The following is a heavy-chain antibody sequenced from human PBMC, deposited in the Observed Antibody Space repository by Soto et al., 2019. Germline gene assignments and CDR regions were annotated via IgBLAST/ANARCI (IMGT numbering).Heavy chain of an antibody. Sequence: SETLSLTCTVSGGSISSYYWTWIRQPAGKGLEWIGRIYTSGSTNYNPSLKSRVTMSVDTSKNQFSLKLSSVTAADTAVYYCAREVYNWNYYYGMDVWGQGTTVTVSS. CDR1: GGSISSYY. V-gene: IGHV4-4*07. J-gene: IGHJ6*02. CDR3: AREVYNWNYYYGMDV. CDR2: IYTSGST. D-gene: IGHD1-20*01.